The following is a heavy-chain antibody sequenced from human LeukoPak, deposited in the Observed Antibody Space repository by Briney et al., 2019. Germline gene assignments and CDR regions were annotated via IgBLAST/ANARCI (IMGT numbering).Heavy chain of an antibody. D-gene: IGHD5-24*01. CDR3: ARGLQFRDWYYYYYYGMDV. J-gene: IGHJ6*02. V-gene: IGHV4-34*01. Sequence: SETLSLTCAVYGGSFSGYYWSWIRQPPGKGLEWIGEINYSGSTNYNPSLKRRVTISVDTSKNQFSLKLSSVTAADTAVYYCARGLQFRDWYYYYYYGMDVWGQGTTVTVSS. CDR1: GGSFSGYY. CDR2: INYSGST.